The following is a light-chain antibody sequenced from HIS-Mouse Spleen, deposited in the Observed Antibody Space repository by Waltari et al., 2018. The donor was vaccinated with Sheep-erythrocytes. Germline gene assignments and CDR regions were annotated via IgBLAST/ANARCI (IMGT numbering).Light chain of an antibody. CDR2: QVS. Sequence: SYELTQPPSVSVSPGQTASITCSGDKLGAKYACWYQPKPGQSPVLVIYQVSNRPSGIPERFSGSNSGNTATLTISGTQAMDEADYYCQAWDSSIVVFGGGTKLTVL. V-gene: IGLV3-1*01. CDR1: KLGAKY. CDR3: QAWDSSIVV. J-gene: IGLJ2*01.